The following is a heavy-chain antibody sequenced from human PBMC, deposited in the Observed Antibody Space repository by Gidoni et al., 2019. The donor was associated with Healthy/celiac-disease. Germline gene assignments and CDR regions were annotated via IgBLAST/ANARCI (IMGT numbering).Heavy chain of an antibody. V-gene: IGHV3-30-3*01. D-gene: IGHD5-18*01. CDR1: GFPFSSSA. CDR3: AREIIQADTAMARSSYCYYYYGMDV. J-gene: IGHJ6*02. Sequence: QVQLVESGGGVVQPGRSLRLSCAASGFPFSSSAMHWVSQATGKGLEWVAVISYDGSNKYYADSVKGRFTISRDNSKNTLYLQMNSLRAEDTAVYYCAREIIQADTAMARSSYCYYYYGMDVWGQGTTVTVSS. CDR2: ISYDGSNK.